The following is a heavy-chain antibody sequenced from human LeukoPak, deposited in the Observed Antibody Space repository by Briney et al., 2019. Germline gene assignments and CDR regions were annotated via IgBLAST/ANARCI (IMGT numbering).Heavy chain of an antibody. CDR3: AKGDSSGFYRFDY. CDR2: ISGSGDST. J-gene: IGHJ4*02. V-gene: IGHV3-23*01. D-gene: IGHD3-22*01. CDR1: GFSFKTSL. Sequence: GGSLRLSCAASGFSFKTSLMTWVRQAPGKGLEWVSVISGSGDSTHYADSVKGRFIISRDNSKTTVHLQMNSLRVEDTALYYCAKGDSSGFYRFDYWGPRTLVTVSS.